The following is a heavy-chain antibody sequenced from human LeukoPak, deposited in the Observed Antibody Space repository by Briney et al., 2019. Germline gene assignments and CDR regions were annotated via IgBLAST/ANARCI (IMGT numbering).Heavy chain of an antibody. CDR2: IYYSGST. J-gene: IGHJ3*02. V-gene: IGHV4-39*01. CDR1: GASLSDYY. CDR3: ARRNYDSRASDAFDI. Sequence: SETLSLTCAVYGASLSDYYWGWIRQPPGKGLEWIGSIYYSGSTYYNPSLKSRVTISVDTSKNQFSLKLSSVTAADTAVYYCARRNYDSRASDAFDIWGQGTMVTVSS. D-gene: IGHD3-22*01.